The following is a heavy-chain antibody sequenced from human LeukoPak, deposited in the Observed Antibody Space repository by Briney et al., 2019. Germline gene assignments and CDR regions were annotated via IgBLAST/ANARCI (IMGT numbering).Heavy chain of an antibody. D-gene: IGHD4-17*01. Sequence: PGGSLRLSCAASGFTFSNYSINWVRQAPGKGLEWVSSISSGSSYIYYADSVKGRFTLSRDNAKNSLYLQMSSLTAEDTAVYYCARVAGDHPFFDYWGQGTLVTVSS. CDR3: ARVAGDHPFFDY. CDR1: GFTFSNYS. J-gene: IGHJ4*02. V-gene: IGHV3-21*01. CDR2: ISSGSSYI.